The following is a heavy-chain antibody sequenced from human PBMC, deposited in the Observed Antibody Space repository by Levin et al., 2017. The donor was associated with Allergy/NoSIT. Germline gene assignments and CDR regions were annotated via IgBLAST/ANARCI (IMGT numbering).Heavy chain of an antibody. CDR3: ARDRITMVRGVIYYYYYGMDV. Sequence: GGSLRLSCAASGFTFSSYGMHWVRQAPGKGLEWVAVIWYDGSNKYYADSVKGRFTISRDNSKNTLYLQMNSLRAEDTAVYYCARDRITMVRGVIYYYYYGMDVWGQGTTVTVSS. V-gene: IGHV3-33*01. CDR1: GFTFSSYG. J-gene: IGHJ6*02. D-gene: IGHD3-10*01. CDR2: IWYDGSNK.